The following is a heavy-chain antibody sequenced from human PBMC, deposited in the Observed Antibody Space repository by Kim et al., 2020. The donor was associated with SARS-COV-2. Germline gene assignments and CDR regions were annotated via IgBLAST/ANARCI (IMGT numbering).Heavy chain of an antibody. Sequence: GGSLRLSCGASGFTFNNYAMHWVRQAPGKGLEWVAVISYDGSIKYYADSVKGQFTVSRDSSHNTLYLQMRNLRPDDTALYFCAKSSDFFWLAQGLNAFD. D-gene: IGHD2-21*02. CDR3: AKSSDFFWLAQGLNAFD. CDR1: GFTFNNYA. J-gene: IGHJ3*01. CDR2: ISYDGSIK. V-gene: IGHV3-30*18.